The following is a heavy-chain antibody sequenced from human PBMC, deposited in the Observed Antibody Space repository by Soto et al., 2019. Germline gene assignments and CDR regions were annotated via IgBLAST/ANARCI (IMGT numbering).Heavy chain of an antibody. D-gene: IGHD3-22*01. CDR2: IIPIFGTA. J-gene: IGHJ6*02. Sequence: QVQLVQSGAEVKKPGSSVKVSCKASGGTFSSYTISWVRQAPGQGLEWMGGIIPIFGTANYAQRFQGRVTITADESTSTAYLELRSLRSEDTAVYYCARQGERSGSYYYGMEGWGQGTTVIVSS. CDR1: GGTFSSYT. CDR3: ARQGERSGSYYYGMEG. V-gene: IGHV1-69*12.